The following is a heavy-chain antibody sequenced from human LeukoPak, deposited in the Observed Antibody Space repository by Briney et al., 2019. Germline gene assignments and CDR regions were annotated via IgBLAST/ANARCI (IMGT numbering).Heavy chain of an antibody. V-gene: IGHV4-59*12. D-gene: IGHD1-14*01. J-gene: IGHJ6*03. CDR1: GGSISSYY. CDR3: ARAGTGKHFYYYYYMDV. CDR2: IYYSGST. Sequence: PSETLSLTCTVSGGSISSYYWSWIRQPPGKGLEWIGYIYYSGSTNYNPSLTSRVTISVDTSKNQFSLKLSSVTAADTAVYYCARAGTGKHFYYYYYMDVWGKGTTVTVSS.